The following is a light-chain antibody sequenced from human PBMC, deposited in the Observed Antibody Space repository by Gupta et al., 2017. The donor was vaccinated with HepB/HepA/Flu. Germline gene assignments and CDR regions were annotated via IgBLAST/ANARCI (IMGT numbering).Light chain of an antibody. CDR1: SSDIGGYNF. CDR2: EVN. CDR3: SSYGGSDNLL. Sequence: QSALTQPPSASGSPGQSVTISCTGTSSDIGGYNFVSWYQQHPGKAPKLMIYEVNKWPSGVPHRFSGSKSGNTASLTVSGLQPEDEADYYCSSYGGSDNLLFGGGTRLTVL. V-gene: IGLV2-8*01. J-gene: IGLJ2*01.